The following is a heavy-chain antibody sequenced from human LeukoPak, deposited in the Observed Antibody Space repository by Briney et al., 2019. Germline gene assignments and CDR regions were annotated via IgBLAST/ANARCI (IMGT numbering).Heavy chain of an antibody. V-gene: IGHV1-46*01. CDR3: ARAGYDTSGYYSY. Sequence: ASVKVSCKASGYTFTSYYMHSVRQAPGQGVEWMGIINPSDGSRSYAQKFQGRVTVTRDTSTSTVYMQLGSLRSEDAALYYCARAGYDTSGYYSYWGQGTLVTVSS. J-gene: IGHJ4*02. CDR2: INPSDGSR. D-gene: IGHD3-22*01. CDR1: GYTFTSYY.